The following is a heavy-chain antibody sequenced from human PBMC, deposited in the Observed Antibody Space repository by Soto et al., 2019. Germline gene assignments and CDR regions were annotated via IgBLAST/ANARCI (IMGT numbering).Heavy chain of an antibody. CDR3: ARDHPHSYGVYYFDY. CDR1: GGSISNYY. V-gene: IGHV4-59*01. Sequence: QVQLQESGPGLVQPSETLSLTCTVSGGSISNYYWSWIRQPPGKGLEWIGYVYSSGSTHYNPSLQCRVTISADTSKSQVSLKVNSVTAADTAVYYCARDHPHSYGVYYFDYSGHGTPVTVSS. J-gene: IGHJ4*01. CDR2: VYSSGST. D-gene: IGHD5-18*01.